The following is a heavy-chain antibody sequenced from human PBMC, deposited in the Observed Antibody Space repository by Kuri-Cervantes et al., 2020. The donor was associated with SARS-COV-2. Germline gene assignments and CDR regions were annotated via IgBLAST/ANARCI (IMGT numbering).Heavy chain of an antibody. CDR2: ISYDGSNK. J-gene: IGHJ4*02. CDR1: GFTFSSYA. Sequence: GGSLRLSCAASGFTFSSYAMSWVRQAPGKGLEWVAVISYDGSNKYYADSVKGRFTISRDNSKNTLYLQMNSLRAEDTAVYYCASSLLWFGELWDWGQGTLVTVSS. V-gene: IGHV3-30*04. CDR3: ASSLLWFGELWD. D-gene: IGHD3-10*01.